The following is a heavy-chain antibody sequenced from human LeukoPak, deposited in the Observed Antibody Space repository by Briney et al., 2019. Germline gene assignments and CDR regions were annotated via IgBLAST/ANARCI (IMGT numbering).Heavy chain of an antibody. CDR1: GFTFSSYA. CDR2: ISGSGGST. CDR3: AKGGPSSSWPFDY. J-gene: IGHJ4*02. V-gene: IGHV3-23*01. D-gene: IGHD6-6*01. Sequence: TGGPLRLSCAASGFTFSSYAMSWVRQAPGKGLEWVSAISGSGGSTYYADSVKGRFTISRDNSKNTLYLQMNSLRAEDTAVYYCAKGGPSSSWPFDYWGQGTLVTVSS.